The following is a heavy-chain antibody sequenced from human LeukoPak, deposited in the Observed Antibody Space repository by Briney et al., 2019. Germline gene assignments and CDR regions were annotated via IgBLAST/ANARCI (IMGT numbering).Heavy chain of an antibody. CDR1: GFTFSSYS. V-gene: IGHV3-48*04. D-gene: IGHD3-22*01. CDR2: ISTGGTTI. Sequence: GGSLRLSCAASGFTFSSYSMNWVRQAPGKGLEWVSDISTGGTTIYYADSVKGRSAISRDNAKASLYLQINSLTAEDTAVYYCVRTTYYNDTSGYYIPGGMDVWGQGTTVTVTS. CDR3: VRTTYYNDTSGYYIPGGMDV. J-gene: IGHJ6*02.